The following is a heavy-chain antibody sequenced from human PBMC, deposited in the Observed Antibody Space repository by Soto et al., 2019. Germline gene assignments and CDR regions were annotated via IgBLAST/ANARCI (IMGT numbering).Heavy chain of an antibody. V-gene: IGHV4-30-2*01. CDR2: IYHSGST. J-gene: IGHJ6*02. D-gene: IGHD3-10*01. CDR3: ARGVVGRVSYYYYGMDV. CDR1: GGSISSGGYS. Sequence: QLHLQESGSGLVKPSQTLSLTCAVSGGSISSGGYSWSWIRQPPGKGLEWIGYIYHSGSTYYNPSLKSRVTISVDRSKNQFSLKLSSVTAADTAVYYCARGVVGRVSYYYYGMDVWGQGTTVTVSS.